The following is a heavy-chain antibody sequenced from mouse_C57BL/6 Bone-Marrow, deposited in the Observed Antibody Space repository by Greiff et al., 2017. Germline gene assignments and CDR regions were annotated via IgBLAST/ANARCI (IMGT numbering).Heavy chain of an antibody. CDR1: GFTFSRYA. Sequence: EVQLVESGGGLVKPGGSLKLSCAASGFTFSRYAMSWVRQTPEKRLEWVATISDGGSYTYYPDNVKGRFTITRDNAKNNLYLQMSHLKSEDTAMYYCARDYYCEGDLDYWGQGTLVTVSA. CDR3: ARDYYCEGDLDY. D-gene: IGHD2-4*01. J-gene: IGHJ3*01. V-gene: IGHV5-4*01. CDR2: ISDGGSYT.